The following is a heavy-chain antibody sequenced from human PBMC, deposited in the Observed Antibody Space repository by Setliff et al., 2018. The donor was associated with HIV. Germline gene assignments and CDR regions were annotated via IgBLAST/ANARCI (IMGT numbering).Heavy chain of an antibody. CDR1: GLNFIDAW. J-gene: IGHJ4*02. D-gene: IGHD1-26*01. Sequence: GSLRLSCTVSGLNFIDAWMSWVRQPPGKGLEWIGEINHHKHTNYNPSLKSRVTMSVDTSKNQFSLKLSSVTAADTAVYYCARDGKEIDYWGQGILVTVSS. CDR3: ARDGKEIDY. V-gene: IGHV4-34*01. CDR2: INHHKHT.